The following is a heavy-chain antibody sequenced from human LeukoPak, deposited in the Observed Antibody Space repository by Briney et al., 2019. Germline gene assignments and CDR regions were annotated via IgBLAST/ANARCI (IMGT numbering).Heavy chain of an antibody. CDR1: GGTFSSYA. J-gene: IGHJ4*02. CDR3: ARAVEDYDFWSGYWY. V-gene: IGHV1-69*04. D-gene: IGHD3-3*01. Sequence: SVKVSCKASGGTFSSYAISWVRQAPGQGLEWMERIIPILGIANYAQKFQGRVTITADKSTSTAYMELSSLRSEDTAVYYCARAVEDYDFWSGYWYWGQGTLVTVSS. CDR2: IIPILGIA.